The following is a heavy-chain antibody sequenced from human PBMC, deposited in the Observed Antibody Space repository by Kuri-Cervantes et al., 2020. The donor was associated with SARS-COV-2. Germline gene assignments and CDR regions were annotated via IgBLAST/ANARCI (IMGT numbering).Heavy chain of an antibody. CDR2: FDPEDGKI. J-gene: IGHJ5*02. CDR3: AAITYGYWFDP. D-gene: IGHD4-17*01. Sequence: ASVKVSCKVSGSTLTGLSIHWVRQVPGKGPEWMGGFDPEDGKIIYAQKFQGRVTMTEDLSTDTAYMTVSSLRSDDTAVYYCAAITYGYWFDPWGQGSRVTVSS. V-gene: IGHV1-24*01. CDR1: GSTLTGLS.